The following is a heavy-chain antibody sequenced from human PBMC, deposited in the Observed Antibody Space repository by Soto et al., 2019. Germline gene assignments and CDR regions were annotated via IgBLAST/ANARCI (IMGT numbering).Heavy chain of an antibody. CDR3: ARDTEEIVVVPSFS. V-gene: IGHV1-69*06. CDR2: IIPTFGTA. Sequence: QVQLVQSGAEVKKPGPSVKVSCKASGGTFSSYAISWVRQAPGQGLEWMGGIIPTFGTANYAQKFQGRVTITADRPTSPGKMELSSLRSEDPAVYYCARDTEEIVVVPSFSWGQGTLVTVSS. D-gene: IGHD2-2*01. J-gene: IGHJ5*02. CDR1: GGTFSSYA.